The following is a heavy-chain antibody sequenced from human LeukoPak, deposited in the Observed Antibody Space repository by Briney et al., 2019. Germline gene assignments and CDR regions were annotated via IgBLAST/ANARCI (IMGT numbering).Heavy chain of an antibody. CDR2: VYSDGNT. J-gene: IGHJ6*02. Sequence: GGSLRLSCAASGITVNSYYISWVRQAPGKGLEWVSVVYSDGNTYYTGSVKGRFTISRDKSKNPLFLQMSSGRAEDTAVYYCARLFGSGWPGYFSYAMDVWGQGETVAVSS. D-gene: IGHD6-19*01. V-gene: IGHV3-66*04. CDR1: GITVNSYY. CDR3: ARLFGSGWPGYFSYAMDV.